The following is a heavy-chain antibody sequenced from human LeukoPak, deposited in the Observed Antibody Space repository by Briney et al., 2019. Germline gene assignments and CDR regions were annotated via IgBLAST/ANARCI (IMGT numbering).Heavy chain of an antibody. CDR2: INTAGST. J-gene: IGHJ3*01. CDR3: ASFRDTDN. D-gene: IGHD2-21*01. V-gene: IGHV3-74*01. CDR1: GLTFSNVW. Sequence: PGGSLRLSCEVSGLTFSNVWMHWVRQTPGQGLVWVCRINTAGSTVYADPVKGRSTISRDNAKNMVYLQMNSLRTEDTAVYYCASFRDTDNWGRGTMVTVSS.